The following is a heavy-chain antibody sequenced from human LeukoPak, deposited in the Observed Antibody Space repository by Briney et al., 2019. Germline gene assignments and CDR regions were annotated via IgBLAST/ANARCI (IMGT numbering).Heavy chain of an antibody. CDR1: GYSFTSYW. J-gene: IGHJ4*02. Sequence: GESLKISCKGSGYSFTSYWIGWVRQMPGKGLEWMGIIYPGDSDTRYSPSFQGQVTISADKSISTAYLQWSSLKASETAMYYCARSYYYGSGSHPVSDYWGQGTLVTVSS. V-gene: IGHV5-51*01. CDR2: IYPGDSDT. D-gene: IGHD3-10*01. CDR3: ARSYYYGSGSHPVSDY.